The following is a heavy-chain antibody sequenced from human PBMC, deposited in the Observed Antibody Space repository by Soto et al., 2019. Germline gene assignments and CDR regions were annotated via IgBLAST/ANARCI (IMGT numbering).Heavy chain of an antibody. CDR1: GGSIGGGECC. J-gene: IGHJ4*02. CDR2: IYYSGST. D-gene: IGHD6-13*01. CDR3: ASEALAAAATFDY. Sequence: HTCPVSGGSIGGGECCLSWIRQPPGKGLEWIGYIYYSGSTYYNPSLKSRVTISVDTSKNQFSLKLSSVTAADTAVYYCASEALAAAATFDYLSQRTLVTVSS. V-gene: IGHV4-30-4*01.